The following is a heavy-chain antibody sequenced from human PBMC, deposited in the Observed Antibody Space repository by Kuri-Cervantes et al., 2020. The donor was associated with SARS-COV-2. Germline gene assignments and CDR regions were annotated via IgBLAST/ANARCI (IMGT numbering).Heavy chain of an antibody. J-gene: IGHJ4*02. CDR3: AREGIVGPAYYFDY. Sequence: GSLRLSCTVSGGSISSGSYYWSWIRQPPGKGLEWIGEINHSGSTNYNPSLKSRVTISVDTSKNQFSLKLSSVTAADTAVYYCAREGIVGPAYYFDYWGQGTLVTVSS. D-gene: IGHD1-26*01. V-gene: IGHV4-39*07. CDR1: GGSISSGSYY. CDR2: INHSGST.